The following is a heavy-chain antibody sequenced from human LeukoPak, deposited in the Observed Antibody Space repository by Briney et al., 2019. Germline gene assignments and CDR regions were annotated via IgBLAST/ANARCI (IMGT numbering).Heavy chain of an antibody. CDR1: GGSISSGGYY. CDR3: ARDLGGYNYGYSFDF. D-gene: IGHD5-18*01. Sequence: SQTLSLTCTVSGGSISSGGYYWSWIRQYPGKGLEWIGRIYTSGNTNYNPSLKSRVTMSVDTSKNQFFLKLFSVTAADTAVYYCARDLGGYNYGYSFDFWGQGTLVTVSS. CDR2: IYTSGNT. J-gene: IGHJ4*02. V-gene: IGHV4-61*02.